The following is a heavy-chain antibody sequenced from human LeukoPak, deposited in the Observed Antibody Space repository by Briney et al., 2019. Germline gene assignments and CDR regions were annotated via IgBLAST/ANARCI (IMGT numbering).Heavy chain of an antibody. J-gene: IGHJ4*02. D-gene: IGHD2-2*01. CDR3: AKGAIFDS. V-gene: IGHV3-48*02. Sequence: GGCLRLSCVPSGFTSNKYIMNWVRQAHGKWLEWVSNIDSGCTSTYYVDSVKGRFTISRDDAKNSLYLQMNSLRDEDTAVYYCAKGAIFDSWGQGNLVTVSS. CDR2: IDSGCTST. CDR1: GFTSNKYI.